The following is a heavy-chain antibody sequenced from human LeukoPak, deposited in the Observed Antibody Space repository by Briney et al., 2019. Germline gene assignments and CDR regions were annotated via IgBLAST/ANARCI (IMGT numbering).Heavy chain of an antibody. CDR2: IDIGGGST. D-gene: IGHD3-22*01. Sequence: HPGGCLRLSCAASGFTFSTYAMSWVRQAPRKGLEWVSGIDIGGGSTYYADSAKGRFTISRDNSRSTLYLQMNSLRAEDTAVYYCAKGRHYYDSSGSYVRGDAFDTWGQGTVVTVSS. J-gene: IGHJ3*02. CDR1: GFTFSTYA. V-gene: IGHV3-23*01. CDR3: AKGRHYYDSSGSYVRGDAFDT.